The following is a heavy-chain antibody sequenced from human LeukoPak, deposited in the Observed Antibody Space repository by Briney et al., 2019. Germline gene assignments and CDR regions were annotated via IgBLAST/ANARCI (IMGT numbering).Heavy chain of an antibody. Sequence: ASVKVSCKASGYTFTGYYMHWVRQAPGQGLEWMGRINPNSGGTNYAQKFQGRVTMTRDTSISTAYMELSRLRSDDTAVYYCARELLKSSLQYYYGSGSSGYWGQGTLVTVSS. CDR3: ARELLKSSLQYYYGSGSSGY. CDR1: GYTFTGYY. D-gene: IGHD3-10*01. V-gene: IGHV1-2*06. J-gene: IGHJ4*02. CDR2: INPNSGGT.